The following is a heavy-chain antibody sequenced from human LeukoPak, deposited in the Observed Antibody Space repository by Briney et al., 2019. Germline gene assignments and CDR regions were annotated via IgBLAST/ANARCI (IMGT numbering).Heavy chain of an antibody. CDR3: ARGSTDWHNALDV. CDR2: ISSGDPTI. CDR1: GFIFSTYE. V-gene: IGHV3-48*03. Sequence: PGGSLRLSCAASGFIFSTYEMNWVRQAPGEGLQWVSYISSGDPTIYYADSVKGRFTISRDNAKNSLYLRMSSLRAEDTAVYYCARGSTDWHNALDVWGQGTTVTVSS. J-gene: IGHJ6*02. D-gene: IGHD3/OR15-3a*01.